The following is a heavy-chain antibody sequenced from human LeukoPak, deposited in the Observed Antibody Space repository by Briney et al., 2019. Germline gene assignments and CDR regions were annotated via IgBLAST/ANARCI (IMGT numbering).Heavy chain of an antibody. J-gene: IGHJ3*02. V-gene: IGHV1-2*02. CDR2: INPNSGGT. D-gene: IGHD4-17*01. Sequence: ASVKVSCKASGYTFTGYYMHWVRQVPGQGLEWMGWINPNSGGTNYAQKFQGRVTMTRDTSISTAYMELSRLRSDDTAVYYCARDTINDYGDYEHAFDIWGQGTMVTVSS. CDR3: ARDTINDYGDYEHAFDI. CDR1: GYTFTGYY.